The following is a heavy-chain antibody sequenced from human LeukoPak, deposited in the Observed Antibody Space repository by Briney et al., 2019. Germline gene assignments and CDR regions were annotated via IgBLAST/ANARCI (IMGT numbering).Heavy chain of an antibody. CDR2: MYYDGST. Sequence: PSKTLSLTCTVSGGSISSCAYCWSWIRQRPGQGLEWIGYMYYDGSTYSNPSLKSRLTISVDTSKNQFSLKLSSVTAADTAVYYCARGPYYDFWSGYPYMDVWGKGTTVTVSS. V-gene: IGHV4-31*03. J-gene: IGHJ6*03. CDR1: GGSISSCAYC. D-gene: IGHD3-3*01. CDR3: ARGPYYDFWSGYPYMDV.